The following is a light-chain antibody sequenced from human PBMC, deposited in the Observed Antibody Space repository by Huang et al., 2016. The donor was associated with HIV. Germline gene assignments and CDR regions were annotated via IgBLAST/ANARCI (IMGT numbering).Light chain of an antibody. J-gene: IGKJ1*01. V-gene: IGKV3-15*01. CDR2: GAS. CDR1: QSVGNK. Sequence: EIVMTQSPTTLSVSPGERAALSCRASQSVGNKLAWYQQKPGQAPSLLIYGASTRVTDIPARFSGSGSGTEFTLTISSLQSEDVAVYYCQQYNNRPPWTFGQGTKVEIK. CDR3: QQYNNRPPWT.